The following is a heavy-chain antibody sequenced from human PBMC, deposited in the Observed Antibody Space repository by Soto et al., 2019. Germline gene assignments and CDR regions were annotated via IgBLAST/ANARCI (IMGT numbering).Heavy chain of an antibody. CDR1: GFTFSDHY. CDR2: TRNKANSYTT. J-gene: IGHJ4*02. D-gene: IGHD2-15*01. V-gene: IGHV3-72*01. CDR3: ATLGVVVAANLFDY. Sequence: GGSLRLSCAASGFTFSDHYMDWVRQAPGKGLEWVGRTRNKANSYTTEYAASVKGRFTISRDDSKNSLXLQXKXXXTXDTXXXXCATLGVVVAANLFDYWGQGTLVTV.